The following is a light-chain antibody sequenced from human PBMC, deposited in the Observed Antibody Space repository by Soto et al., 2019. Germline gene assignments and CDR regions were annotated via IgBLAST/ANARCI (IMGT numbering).Light chain of an antibody. CDR2: DAS. CDR3: QQYYSYPLT. Sequence: AIPMTQSPSSFSASTGDTITITCRASQGISTNLAWYQQKPGKAPKVLIFDASTLQSGVPSRFSGSGSGTDFTLTISCLQSEDFASYYCQQYYSYPLTFGGGTKVETK. V-gene: IGKV1-8*01. J-gene: IGKJ4*01. CDR1: QGISTN.